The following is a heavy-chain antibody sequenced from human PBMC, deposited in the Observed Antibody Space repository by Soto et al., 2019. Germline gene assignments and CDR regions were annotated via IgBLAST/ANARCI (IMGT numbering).Heavy chain of an antibody. V-gene: IGHV1-18*04. CDR3: ARGAYYYGSGSYYLRYYGMDV. D-gene: IGHD3-10*01. CDR2: ISAYNGNT. CDR1: GYTFTKYS. Sequence: ASVKVSFKASGYTFTKYSISWLRQAPGQGLEWMGWISAYNGNTNYAQKLQGRVTMTTDTSTSTAYMELRSLRSDDTAVYYCARGAYYYGSGSYYLRYYGMDVWGQGTTVTVSS. J-gene: IGHJ6*02.